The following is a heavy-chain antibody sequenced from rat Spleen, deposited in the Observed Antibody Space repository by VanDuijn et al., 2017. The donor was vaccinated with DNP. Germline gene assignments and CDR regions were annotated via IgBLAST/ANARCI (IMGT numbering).Heavy chain of an antibody. CDR2: ISSGGST. D-gene: IGHD1-1*01. CDR1: GFSLTNYG. Sequence: QVQLKESGPGLVQPSQTLSLTCTVSGFSLTNYGVSWIRQPPGKGLEWIAAISSGGSTYYNSALKSRLSISRDTSQSQVFLKMNSLQTEDTAIYFCTRVYYSAEDWFAYWGQGTLVTVSS. CDR3: TRVYYSAEDWFAY. V-gene: IGHV2S12*01. J-gene: IGHJ3*01.